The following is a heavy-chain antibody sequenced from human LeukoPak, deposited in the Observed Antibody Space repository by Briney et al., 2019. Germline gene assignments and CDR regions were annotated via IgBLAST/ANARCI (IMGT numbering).Heavy chain of an antibody. D-gene: IGHD3-16*01. CDR1: GYTFTGYY. J-gene: IGHJ4*02. CDR3: ASIRDGGRGGLQFDY. CDR2: INPNSGGT. Sequence: ASVKVSCKASGYTFTGYYMHWVRQAPGQGLEWMGWINPNSGGTNYAQKFQGRVTMTRDTSISTAYMELSRLRSDDTAVYYCASIRDGGRGGLQFDYWGQGTLVTVSS. V-gene: IGHV1-2*02.